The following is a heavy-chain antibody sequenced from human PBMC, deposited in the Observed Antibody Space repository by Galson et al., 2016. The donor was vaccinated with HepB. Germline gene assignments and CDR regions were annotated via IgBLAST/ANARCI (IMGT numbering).Heavy chain of an antibody. CDR2: IVFGSGNT. D-gene: IGHD1-26*01. CDR1: GFNFGSKA. J-gene: IGHJ4*02. Sequence: SVKVSCKASGFNFGSKAIHWVRQARGQHLEWIGWIVFGSGNTNLAQDLQERVTFARDISTNTVHMDLGGLTSDDTAVYYCAMDRLGGLDYWGQGTQATVS. V-gene: IGHV1-58*02. CDR3: AMDRLGGLDY.